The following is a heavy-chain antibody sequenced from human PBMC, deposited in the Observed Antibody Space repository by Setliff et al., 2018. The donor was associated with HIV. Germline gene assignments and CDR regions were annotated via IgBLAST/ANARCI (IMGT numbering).Heavy chain of an antibody. D-gene: IGHD1-26*01. J-gene: IGHJ4*02. CDR3: ARAPPYKWEPSQDY. Sequence: PSETLSLTCTVSGGSISSGDYYWSWIRQPPGKGLEWIGYIYYSGSTYYNPSLKSRVTISVDTSKNQFSLKLSSVTAADTAVYYCARAPPYKWEPSQDYWGQGTLVTVSS. V-gene: IGHV4-30-4*08. CDR2: IYYSGST. CDR1: GGSISSGDYY.